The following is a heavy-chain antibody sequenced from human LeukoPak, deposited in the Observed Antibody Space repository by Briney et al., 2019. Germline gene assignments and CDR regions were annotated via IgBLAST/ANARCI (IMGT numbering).Heavy chain of an antibody. CDR2: ISYNGGSI. CDR1: GFTFSAFS. Sequence: GGSLRLSCATAGFTFSAFSMYWVRQPPGKGLESVVGISYNGGSIEYSNSVKGRFTISRDESKNTLSLQMGSLRADDMAVYYCARRALHAGGYRGYHFDYWGQGTLVTVSS. J-gene: IGHJ4*02. CDR3: ARRALHAGGYRGYHFDY. V-gene: IGHV3-64*01. D-gene: IGHD5-12*01.